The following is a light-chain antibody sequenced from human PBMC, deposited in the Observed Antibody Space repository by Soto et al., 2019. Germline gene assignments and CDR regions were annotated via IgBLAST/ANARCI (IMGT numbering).Light chain of an antibody. Sequence: QSALTQPRSVSGSPGQSVTISCTGTSSDVGGYNYVSWYQHHPGKAPKFLIYDVSTRPSGVTDRFSGSKSGNTASLTISGLQAEDEADYYCSSYAGSYTYVFGTGTKVTVL. CDR3: SSYAGSYTYV. V-gene: IGLV2-11*01. CDR2: DVS. CDR1: SSDVGGYNY. J-gene: IGLJ1*01.